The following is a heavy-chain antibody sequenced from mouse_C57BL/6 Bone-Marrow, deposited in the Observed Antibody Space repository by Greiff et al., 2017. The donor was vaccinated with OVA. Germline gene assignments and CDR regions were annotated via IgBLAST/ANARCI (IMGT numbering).Heavy chain of an antibody. CDR2: INPYNGDT. V-gene: IGHV1-20*01. CDR1: GYSFTGYF. CDR3: ARNPFSYGNYDY. J-gene: IGHJ2*01. Sequence: VQLQQSGPELVKPGDSVKISCKASGYSFTGYFMNWVMQSHGKSLEWIGRINPYNGDTFYNQKFKGKATLTVDKSSRTAHMELRSLTSEDSAVYYCARNPFSYGNYDYWGQGTTLTVSS. D-gene: IGHD2-1*01.